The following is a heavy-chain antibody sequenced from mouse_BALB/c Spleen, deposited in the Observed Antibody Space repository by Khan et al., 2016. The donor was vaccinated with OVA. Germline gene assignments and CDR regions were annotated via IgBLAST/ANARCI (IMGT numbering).Heavy chain of an antibody. J-gene: IGHJ1*01. D-gene: IGHD2-10*01. Sequence: QVQLKQSGPGLVAPSQRLSITCTVSGFSFTNYGVSWVRQPPGKGLEWLGIIWGDGSTNYHSGLISRLSISKNNSTSHASLKLNSMQNDDTAAYYCAKGGTYFGGYFDVWGAGTTVTVSS. CDR2: IWGDGST. V-gene: IGHV2-3*01. CDR3: AKGGTYFGGYFDV. CDR1: GFSFTNYG.